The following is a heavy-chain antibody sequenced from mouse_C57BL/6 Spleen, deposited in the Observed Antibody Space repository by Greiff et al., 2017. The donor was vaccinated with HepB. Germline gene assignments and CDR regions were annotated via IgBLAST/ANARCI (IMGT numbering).Heavy chain of an antibody. D-gene: IGHD1-1*01. J-gene: IGHJ2*01. V-gene: IGHV5-9-1*02. CDR2: ISSGGDYI. CDR1: GFTFSSYA. CDR3: TRASYYYGSSYNYFDY. Sequence: EVQVVESGEGLVKPGGSLKLSCAASGFTFSSYAMSWVRQTPEKRLEWVAYISSGGDYIYYADTVKGRFTISRDNARNTLYLQMSSLKSEDTAMYYCTRASYYYGSSYNYFDYWGQGTTLTVSS.